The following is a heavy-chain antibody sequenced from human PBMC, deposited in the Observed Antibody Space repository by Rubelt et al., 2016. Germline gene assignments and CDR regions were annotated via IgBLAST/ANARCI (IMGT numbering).Heavy chain of an antibody. V-gene: IGHV4-31*03. CDR1: GVSITTGGFY. CDR2: IYSSGTT. Sequence: QVQLQESGPGLVKPSQTLSLTCTVSGVSITTGGFYWSWIRQFPGKGLEWIGYIYSSGTTYYNPSLKSRVTISVDTSQNHFSLQLTAATAADTALYYCGRTGTNTAISRGPDFWGRGTLVTVSS. J-gene: IGHJ4*02. D-gene: IGHD1/OR15-1a*01. CDR3: GRTGTNTAISRGPDF.